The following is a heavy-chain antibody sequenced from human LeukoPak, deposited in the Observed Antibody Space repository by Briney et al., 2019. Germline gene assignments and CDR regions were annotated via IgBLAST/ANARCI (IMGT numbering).Heavy chain of an antibody. CDR1: GGSISSYY. D-gene: IGHD5-12*01. V-gene: IGHV4-59*01. CDR3: ARGWWLRSPPDY. Sequence: PSETLSLTCTVSGGSISSYYWSWIRQPPGKGLEWIGYIYYSGSTNYNPSLKSRVTVSVDTSKNQFSLKLSSVTAADTAVYYCARGWWLRSPPDYWGQGTLVTVSS. CDR2: IYYSGST. J-gene: IGHJ4*02.